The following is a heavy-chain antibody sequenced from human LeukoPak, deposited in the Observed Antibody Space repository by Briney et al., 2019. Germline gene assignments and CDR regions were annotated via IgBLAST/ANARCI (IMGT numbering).Heavy chain of an antibody. V-gene: IGHV3-21*06. CDR3: ARDLEIF. Sequence: PGGSLRLSCAASGFIFSNYNMNWVRQAPGKGLEWVSSISSSSTYIYYADSLKGRFTISRDNAKNTLYLQMNNLRAEDTAVYYCARDLEIFWGQGTLVTVSS. CDR1: GFIFSNYN. J-gene: IGHJ4*02. CDR2: ISSSSTYI. D-gene: IGHD3-3*01.